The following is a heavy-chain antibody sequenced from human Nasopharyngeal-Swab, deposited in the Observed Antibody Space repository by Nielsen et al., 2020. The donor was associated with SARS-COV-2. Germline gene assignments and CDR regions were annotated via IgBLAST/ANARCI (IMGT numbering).Heavy chain of an antibody. CDR3: TRWVEAAAFVDT. J-gene: IGHJ3*01. V-gene: IGHV1-46*02. D-gene: IGHD6-13*01. CDR1: GHTFNFYY. CDR2: INPSDGST. Sequence: ASVQVSCKPSGHTFNFYYMHWVRQAPGQGLEWMGMINPSDGSTRYAPNHQGRVTMTSDTSTGTVYMELSSLKSGDTAVYYCTRWVEAAAFVDTWGQGTMVTVSS.